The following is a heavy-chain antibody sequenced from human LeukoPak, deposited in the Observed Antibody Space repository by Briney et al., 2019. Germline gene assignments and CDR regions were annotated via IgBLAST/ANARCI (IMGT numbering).Heavy chain of an antibody. CDR1: RYTLTGYY. J-gene: IGHJ4*02. V-gene: IGHV1-2*02. D-gene: IGHD6-19*01. Sequence: AAVNVSCKACRYTLTGYYMHWVEQAPGQGLEWMGWMNPNRGGTNYAQKLQGRVTNATDTPPSTTYMELPSLRSADTAVYYCARDRCTGYSSGWSDYWGQGTLVTVSS. CDR3: ARDRCTGYSSGWSDY. CDR2: MNPNRGGT.